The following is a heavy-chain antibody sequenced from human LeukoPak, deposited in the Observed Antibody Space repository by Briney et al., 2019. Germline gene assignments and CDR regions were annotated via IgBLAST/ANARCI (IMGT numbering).Heavy chain of an antibody. J-gene: IGHJ4*02. V-gene: IGHV4-59*12. CDR2: IYYSGST. CDR3: ARDRRITYFDY. CDR1: GGSISSYY. Sequence: PSETLSLTCTVSGGSISSYYWSWIRQPPGKGLEWIGYIYYSGSTNYNPSLKSRVTISVDTSKNQFSLKLTSVTAADTAVYYCARDRRITYFDYWGQGTLVTVSS.